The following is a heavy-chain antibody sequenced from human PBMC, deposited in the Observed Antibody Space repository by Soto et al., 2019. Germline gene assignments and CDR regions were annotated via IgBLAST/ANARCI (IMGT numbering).Heavy chain of an antibody. CDR3: ARFFYDSLWYFDL. J-gene: IGHJ2*01. V-gene: IGHV3-21*01. Sequence: VXLSCAASVFTFSSYIMNWVRQAPGKGLEWVSSISSSSSYIYYADSVKGRFTISRDNAKNSLYLQMNSLRAEDTAVYYCARFFYDSLWYFDLWGRGTLVTVSS. CDR2: ISSSSSYI. CDR1: VFTFSSYI. D-gene: IGHD3-22*01.